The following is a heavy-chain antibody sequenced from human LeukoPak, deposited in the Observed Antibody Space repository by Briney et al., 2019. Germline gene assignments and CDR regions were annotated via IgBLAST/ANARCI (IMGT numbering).Heavy chain of an antibody. V-gene: IGHV3-15*01. CDR3: TTDVGCYDSSGYYYADY. Sequence: KSGGSLRLSCAASGFTFSNAWMSWVRQAPGKGLEWVGRIKSKTDGGTTDYAAPVKGRFTISRDDSKNTLYLQMNSLKTEDTAVYYCTTDVGCYDSSGYYYADYWGQGTLVTVSS. D-gene: IGHD3-22*01. CDR2: IKSKTDGGTT. CDR1: GFTFSNAW. J-gene: IGHJ4*02.